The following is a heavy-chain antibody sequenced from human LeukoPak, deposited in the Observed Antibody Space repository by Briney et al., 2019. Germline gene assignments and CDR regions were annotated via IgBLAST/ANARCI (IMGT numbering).Heavy chain of an antibody. Sequence: SETLSLTCTVSGTSMIDYYWSWIRKPAGKGLQWIGRIYDNTNSNYNPSLKSRVTMFVDTSKNQSSLRLTSVTAADTATYYCARDQEAYCTSSSCFQFAPWGQGTLVIVSS. D-gene: IGHD2-8*01. CDR1: GTSMIDYY. V-gene: IGHV4-4*07. CDR3: ARDQEAYCTSSSCFQFAP. J-gene: IGHJ5*01. CDR2: IYDNTNS.